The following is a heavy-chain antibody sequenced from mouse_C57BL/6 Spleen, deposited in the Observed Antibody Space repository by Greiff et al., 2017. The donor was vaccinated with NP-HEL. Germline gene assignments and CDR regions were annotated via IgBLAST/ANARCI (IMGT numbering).Heavy chain of an antibody. Sequence: EVMLVESGGGLVQPGGSLKLSCAASGFTFSDYYMYWVRQTPEKRLEWVAYISNGGGSTYYPDTVKGRFTISRDNAKNTLYLQMSRLKSEDTAMYYCARHGYDYDVAWFAYWGQGTLVTVSA. CDR3: ARHGYDYDVAWFAY. CDR1: GFTFSDYY. V-gene: IGHV5-12*01. D-gene: IGHD2-4*01. CDR2: ISNGGGST. J-gene: IGHJ3*01.